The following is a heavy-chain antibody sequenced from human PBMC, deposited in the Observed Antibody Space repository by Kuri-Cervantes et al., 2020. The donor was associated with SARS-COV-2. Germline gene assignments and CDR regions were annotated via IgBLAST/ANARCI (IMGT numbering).Heavy chain of an antibody. CDR1: GYTFTGYY. D-gene: IGHD6-6*01. Sequence: ASVKVSCKASGYTFTGYYMHWVRQAPGQGLEWMGWINPNSGGTNYAQKFQGRVTMTRDTSTSTVHMEVSSLRSEDTAVYYCARGLSIAARRIPFDYWGQGTLVTVSS. V-gene: IGHV1-2*02. CDR2: INPNSGGT. J-gene: IGHJ4*02. CDR3: ARGLSIAARRIPFDY.